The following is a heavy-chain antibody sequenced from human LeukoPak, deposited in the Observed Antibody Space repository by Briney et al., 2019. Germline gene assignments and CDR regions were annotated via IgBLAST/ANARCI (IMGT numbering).Heavy chain of an antibody. V-gene: IGHV4-38-2*02. J-gene: IGHJ6*03. Sequence: SETLSLTCTVSGYSIRSDYYWGWIRQPPGKGLEWIGSIYHSGSTYYNPSLKSRVTISVDTSKNQFSLNRISVTAADTAYYMDVWGKRTTVTGSS. CDR1: GYSIRSDYY. CDR2: IYHSGST. CDR3: V.